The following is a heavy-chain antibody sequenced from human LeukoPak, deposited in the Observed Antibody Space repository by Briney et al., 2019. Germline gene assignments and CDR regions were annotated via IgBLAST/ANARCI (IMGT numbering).Heavy chain of an antibody. CDR1: GGTFCSYA. CDR3: ARDSQSSGYYYGLGY. CDR2: IIPIFGTA. D-gene: IGHD3-22*01. J-gene: IGHJ4*02. V-gene: IGHV1-69*05. Sequence: SVKVSCKASGGTFCSYAISWVRQAPGQGLEWMGRIIPIFGTANCAQKFQGRVTITTDESTSTAYMELSSLRSEDTSVYSCARDSQSSGYYYGLGYWGQGTLVTVSS.